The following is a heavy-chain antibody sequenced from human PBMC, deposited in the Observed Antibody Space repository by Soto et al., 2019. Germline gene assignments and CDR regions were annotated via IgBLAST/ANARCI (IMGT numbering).Heavy chain of an antibody. CDR2: ISYGGSEK. CDR1: GYTFRSHG. Sequence: GGSQRPSWSASGYTFRSHGIRWVRQAPGKGLEWVAVISYGGSEKYYADSVKGRFTVSRDNSKNTLYLQMNSLRAEETAVYYCSKVSSDRGYYYFAMDVWGQGTTVTVSS. CDR3: SKVSSDRGYYYFAMDV. D-gene: IGHD3-10*01. V-gene: IGHV3-30*18. J-gene: IGHJ6*02.